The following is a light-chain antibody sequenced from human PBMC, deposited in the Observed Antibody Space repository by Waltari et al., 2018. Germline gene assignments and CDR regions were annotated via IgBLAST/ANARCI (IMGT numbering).Light chain of an antibody. CDR2: MVA. V-gene: IGKV2-28*01. J-gene: IGKJ1*01. CDR3: MQARQTPWT. Sequence: DIVMTQSPLFLPVTPGEPASISCRSSQCLLHSNGDTFLDWYLQKPGQSPQLLIYMVANRASGFPDRFSGSGSGTDFTLKISRVEAEDVGIYYCMQARQTPWTFGQGTRVEIK. CDR1: QCLLHSNGDTF.